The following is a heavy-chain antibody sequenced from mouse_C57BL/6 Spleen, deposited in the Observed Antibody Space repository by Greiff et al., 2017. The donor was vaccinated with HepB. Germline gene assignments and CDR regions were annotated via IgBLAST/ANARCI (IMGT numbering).Heavy chain of an antibody. CDR2: IDPSDSYT. CDR3: ARFGDHGYFDY. V-gene: IGHV1-69*01. J-gene: IGHJ2*01. Sequence: QVQLQQPGAELVMPGASVKLSCKASGYTFTSYWMHWVKQRPGQGLEWIGEIDPSDSYTNYNQKFKGKSTLTVDKSSSTAYMQLSSLTSEDSAVYYCARFGDHGYFDYWGQGTTLTVSS. CDR1: GYTFTSYW.